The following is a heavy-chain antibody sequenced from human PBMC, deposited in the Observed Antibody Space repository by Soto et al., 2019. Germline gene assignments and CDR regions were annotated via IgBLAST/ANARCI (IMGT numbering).Heavy chain of an antibody. CDR2: INAGNGNT. J-gene: IGHJ3*01. CDR1: GYTCTSYT. Sequence: AASVKVSCKASGYTCTSYTIHWVRQAPGQRLEWMVWINAGNGNTKYSQKFQARVTITRDTSASTTYMELTSLRSEDTAIYYCARVSSTSDAFDVWGQGTLVTVSS. D-gene: IGHD2-2*01. V-gene: IGHV1-3*01. CDR3: ARVSSTSDAFDV.